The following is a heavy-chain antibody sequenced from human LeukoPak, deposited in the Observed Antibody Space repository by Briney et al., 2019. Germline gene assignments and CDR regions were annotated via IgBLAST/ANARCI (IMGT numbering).Heavy chain of an antibody. V-gene: IGHV3-21*01. J-gene: IGHJ4*02. Sequence: GGSLRLSCAASGFTFSSYWMSWVRQAPGKGLEWVSSISSSSSYIYYADSVKGRFTISRDNAKNSLYLQMNSLRAEDTAVYYCARVGLDPIGYFDYWGQGTLVTVSS. D-gene: IGHD3-22*01. CDR3: ARVGLDPIGYFDY. CDR1: GFTFSSYW. CDR2: ISSSSSYI.